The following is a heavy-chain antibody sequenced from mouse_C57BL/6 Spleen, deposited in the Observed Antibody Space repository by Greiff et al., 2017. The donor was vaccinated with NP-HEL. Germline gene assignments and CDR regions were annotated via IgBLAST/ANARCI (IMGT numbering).Heavy chain of an antibody. CDR1: GYTFTSYW. Sequence: QVQLQQPGAELVKPGASVKVSCKASGYTFTSYWMHWVKQRPGQGLEWIGRIHPSDSDTNYNQKFKGKATLTVDKSSSTAYMQLSSLTSEDSAVYYCAIRVYYYGSSYVGDWYFDVWGTGTTVTVSS. D-gene: IGHD1-1*01. V-gene: IGHV1-74*01. CDR2: IHPSDSDT. J-gene: IGHJ1*03. CDR3: AIRVYYYGSSYVGDWYFDV.